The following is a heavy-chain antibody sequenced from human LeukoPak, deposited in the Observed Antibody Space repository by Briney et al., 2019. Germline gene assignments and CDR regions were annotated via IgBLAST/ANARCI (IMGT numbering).Heavy chain of an antibody. J-gene: IGHJ4*02. V-gene: IGHV4-39*01. CDR1: GGSISSSDFY. Sequence: SETLSLTCTVSGGSISSSDFYWGWIRQPPGKGLEWIGSISYSGNTYYNPSLKSRVTISVDTSKNQFSLKLSSVTAADTAVYYCARGSSGTNYSNDYWGQGTLVTVSS. CDR2: ISYSGNT. D-gene: IGHD1-7*01. CDR3: ARGSSGTNYSNDY.